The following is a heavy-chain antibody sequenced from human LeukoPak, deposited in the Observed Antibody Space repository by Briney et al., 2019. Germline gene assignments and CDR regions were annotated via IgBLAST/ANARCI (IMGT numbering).Heavy chain of an antibody. D-gene: IGHD3-10*01. CDR3: ARDLRYYYGSGTGQDAFDI. J-gene: IGHJ3*02. CDR2: IIPILGIA. V-gene: IGHV1-69*04. Sequence: GASVKVSCTASGGTFSSYTISWVRQAPGQGLEWMGRIIPILGIANYAQKFQGRVTITADKSTSTAYMELSSLRSEDTAVYYCARDLRYYYGSGTGQDAFDIWGLGTMVTVSS. CDR1: GGTFSSYT.